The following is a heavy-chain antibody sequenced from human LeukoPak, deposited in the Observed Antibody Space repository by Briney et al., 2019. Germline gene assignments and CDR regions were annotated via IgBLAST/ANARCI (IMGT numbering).Heavy chain of an antibody. CDR3: ARYSYKHDC. J-gene: IGHJ4*02. CDR2: RKEDGSQE. V-gene: IGHV3-7*01. CDR1: GFTFSHYW. D-gene: IGHD2-15*01. Sequence: GGSQRLSCAASGFTFSHYWMTWVRQAPGRGREWVANRKEDGSQETYVDSVKGRFTISRDNAKKSLYLQMNNVRAEDTAVYYCARYSYKHDCWGQGTLVTVSS.